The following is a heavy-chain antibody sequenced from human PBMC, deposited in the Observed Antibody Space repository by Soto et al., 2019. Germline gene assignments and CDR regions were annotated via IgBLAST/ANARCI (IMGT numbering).Heavy chain of an antibody. CDR2: FNPNSGDT. CDR3: GGERGGIEVAGAGNGAFDI. J-gene: IGHJ3*02. D-gene: IGHD6-19*01. CDR1: GYTLSGYY. V-gene: IGHV1-2*04. Sequence: ASVKVSCKAPGYTLSGYYMHWVRQAPGQGLEWMGWFNPNSGDTNYAQKFQGWVTMTRDTSITTAYMELSRLKSDDTAVYYCGGERGGIEVAGAGNGAFDIWGQGTMVTVSS.